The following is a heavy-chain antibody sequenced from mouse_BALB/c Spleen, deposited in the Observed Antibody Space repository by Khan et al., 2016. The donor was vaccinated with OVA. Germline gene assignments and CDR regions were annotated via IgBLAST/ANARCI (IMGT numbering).Heavy chain of an antibody. CDR3: TSVAYYYDGGGFAY. CDR2: VSTGGSYT. Sequence: EVELVESGGDLVKPGGSLKLSCAASGFTFSTYGMSWVRQTPDKRLEWVATVSTGGSYTYYPDSVKGRFTISRDNAKNTLYLQMSGLKSEDTAMFYCTSVAYYYDGGGFAYWGQGTLVTVSA. J-gene: IGHJ3*01. D-gene: IGHD1-1*01. V-gene: IGHV5-6*01. CDR1: GFTFSTYG.